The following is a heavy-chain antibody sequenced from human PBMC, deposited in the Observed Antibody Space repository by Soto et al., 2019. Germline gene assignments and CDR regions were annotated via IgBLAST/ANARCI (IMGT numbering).Heavy chain of an antibody. Sequence: PGGSLRLSCAASGFTFSSYAMSWVRQAPGKGLEWVSAISGSGGSTYYADSVKGRFTISRDNSKNTLYLQMNSLRAEDTAVYYCAKVIRGYSYGYSSVYYYGMDVWGQGTTVTVSS. CDR1: GFTFSSYA. D-gene: IGHD5-18*01. CDR2: ISGSGGST. V-gene: IGHV3-23*01. CDR3: AKVIRGYSYGYSSVYYYGMDV. J-gene: IGHJ6*02.